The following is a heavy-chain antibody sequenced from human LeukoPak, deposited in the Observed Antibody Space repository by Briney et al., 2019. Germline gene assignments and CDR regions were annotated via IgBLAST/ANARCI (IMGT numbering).Heavy chain of an antibody. Sequence: GASVKVSCKASGYTLSELSMHWVRQAPGKGLEWMGGFDPEVGETIYAQNFQGRLTMTEDTSTDTAYMELSSLRSDDTAVYYCAAVLEVGAFDYWGQGTLVTVSS. D-gene: IGHD1-26*01. CDR1: GYTLSELS. J-gene: IGHJ4*02. CDR3: AAVLEVGAFDY. V-gene: IGHV1-24*01. CDR2: FDPEVGET.